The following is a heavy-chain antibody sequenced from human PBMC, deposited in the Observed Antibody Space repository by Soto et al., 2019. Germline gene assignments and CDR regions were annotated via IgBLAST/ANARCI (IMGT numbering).Heavy chain of an antibody. CDR3: ATRHDYGDY. D-gene: IGHD1-1*01. CDR2: ISYDGSNK. J-gene: IGHJ4*02. V-gene: IGHV3-30*03. CDR1: GFTFSSYG. Sequence: QVQLVESGGGVVQPGRSLRLSCAASGFTFSSYGMHWVRQAPGKGLEWVAVISYDGSNKYYADSVKGRFTISRDNSKNTLYLQMNSLRAEDTAVYYCATRHDYGDYWGQGTLVTVSS.